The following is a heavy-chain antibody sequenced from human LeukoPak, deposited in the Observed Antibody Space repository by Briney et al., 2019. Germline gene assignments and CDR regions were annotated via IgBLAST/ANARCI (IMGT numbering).Heavy chain of an antibody. J-gene: IGHJ3*02. CDR1: GGSLSSYY. D-gene: IGHD3-3*01. CDR3: ARGRFLDAFDI. Sequence: SETLSLTCTGSGGSLSSYYWRWLRQPRGKGLEWIGYIYYSGSTKYKPSLKSRVTISVDTSKNQFSLKLSSVTAADTAVYYCARGRFLDAFDIWGQGTMVTVSS. V-gene: IGHV4-59*01. CDR2: IYYSGST.